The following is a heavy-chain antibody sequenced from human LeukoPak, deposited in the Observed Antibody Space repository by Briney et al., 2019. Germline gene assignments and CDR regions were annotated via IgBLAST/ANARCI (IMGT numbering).Heavy chain of an antibody. D-gene: IGHD3-9*01. CDR1: GYSTSSGYY. V-gene: IGHV4-38-2*01. CDR2: TYHSGST. Sequence: PSETLSLTCAVSGYSTSSGYYWGWIRQPPGKGLEWMGSTYHSGSTYHNPPLKRRVTISVDTSKNQFSLKLSSVTAADTAVYYCASTKSSRYFDWLLSTGYYMDVWGKGTTVTVSS. J-gene: IGHJ6*03. CDR3: ASTKSSRYFDWLLSTGYYMDV.